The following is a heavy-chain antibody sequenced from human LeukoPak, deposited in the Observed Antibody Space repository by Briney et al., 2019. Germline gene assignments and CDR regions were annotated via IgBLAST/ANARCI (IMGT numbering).Heavy chain of an antibody. CDR2: IIPTFGTA. V-gene: IGHV1-69*13. Sequence: SVKVSCKASGGTFSSYAISWVRQAPGQGLEWMGGIIPTFGTANYAQKFQGRVTITADESTSTAYMELSSLRSEDTAVYYCARAYYDSSGYYYEAFDIWGQGTMVTVSS. CDR3: ARAYYDSSGYYYEAFDI. CDR1: GGTFSSYA. J-gene: IGHJ3*02. D-gene: IGHD3-22*01.